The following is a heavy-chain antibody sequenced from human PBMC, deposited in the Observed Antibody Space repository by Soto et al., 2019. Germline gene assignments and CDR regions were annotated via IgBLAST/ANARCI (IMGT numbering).Heavy chain of an antibody. V-gene: IGHV4-59*01. Sequence: SETLSLTCTVSGGSISSYYWSWIRQPPGKGLEWIGYIYYSGSTNYNPSLKSRVTISVDTSKNQFSLKLSSVTAADTAVYYCARNQWAGTGDDAFDIWGQGTMVTVSS. D-gene: IGHD6-19*01. J-gene: IGHJ3*02. CDR2: IYYSGST. CDR3: ARNQWAGTGDDAFDI. CDR1: GGSISSYY.